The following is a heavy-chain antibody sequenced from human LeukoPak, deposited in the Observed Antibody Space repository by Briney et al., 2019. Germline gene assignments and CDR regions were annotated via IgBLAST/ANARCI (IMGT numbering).Heavy chain of an antibody. CDR2: IRYDGSNK. D-gene: IGHD6-19*01. CDR3: AKTQPYSSGWYEDY. J-gene: IGHJ4*02. Sequence: PGGPLRLSCAASGFTFSSYGMHWVRQAPGKGLEWVAFIRYDGSNKYYADSVKGRFTISRDNSKNTLYLQMNSLRAEDTAVYYCAKTQPYSSGWYEDYWGQGTLVTVSS. CDR1: GFTFSSYG. V-gene: IGHV3-30*02.